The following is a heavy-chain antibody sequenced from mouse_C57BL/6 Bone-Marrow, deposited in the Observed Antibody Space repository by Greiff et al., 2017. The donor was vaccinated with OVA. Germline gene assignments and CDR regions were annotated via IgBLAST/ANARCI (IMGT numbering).Heavy chain of an antibody. CDR1: GYTFTSYW. J-gene: IGHJ2*01. V-gene: IGHV1-5*01. D-gene: IGHD2-4*01. Sequence: VQLQQSGTVLARPGASVKMSCKTSGYTFTSYWMHWVKQRPGQGLEWIGAIYPGNSYTSYNQKFKGKAKLTAVTSASTAYMELSSLTTEDSAVYYCTSGAYDYDDYFDYWGQGTTLTVSS. CDR2: IYPGNSYT. CDR3: TSGAYDYDDYFDY.